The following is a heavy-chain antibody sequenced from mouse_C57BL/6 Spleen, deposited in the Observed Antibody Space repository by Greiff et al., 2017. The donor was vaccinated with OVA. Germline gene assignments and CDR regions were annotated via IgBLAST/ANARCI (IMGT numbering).Heavy chain of an antibody. CDR1: GYTFTDYY. V-gene: IGHV1-26*01. Sequence: VQLQQSGPELVKPGASVKISCKASGYTFTDYYMNWVKQSHGKSLEWIGDINPNNGGTSYNQKFTGKATLTVDKSSSTAYMELRSLTSEDSAVYYCARWGYYGYDSYYFDYWGQGTTLTVSS. CDR2: INPNNGGT. D-gene: IGHD2-2*01. J-gene: IGHJ2*01. CDR3: ARWGYYGYDSYYFDY.